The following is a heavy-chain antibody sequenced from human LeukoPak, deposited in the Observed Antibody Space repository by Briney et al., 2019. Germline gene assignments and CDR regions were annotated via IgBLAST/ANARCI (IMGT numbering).Heavy chain of an antibody. D-gene: IGHD2-8*01. CDR3: ARQPGYCTKGVCYNVWFDP. Sequence: SETLSLTCAVSGYSISSGYYWGWIRQPPVKGLEWTGSIYHSGSTYYNPSLKSRVTISVDTSKNQFSLKLSSVTAADTAVYYCARQPGYCTKGVCYNVWFDPWGQGTLVTVSS. J-gene: IGHJ5*02. CDR1: GYSISSGYY. V-gene: IGHV4-38-2*01. CDR2: IYHSGST.